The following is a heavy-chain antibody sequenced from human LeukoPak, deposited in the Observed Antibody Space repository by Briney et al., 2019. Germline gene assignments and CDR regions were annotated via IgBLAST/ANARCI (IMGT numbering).Heavy chain of an antibody. CDR1: GFTVSSNY. D-gene: IGHD2-15*01. CDR2: IYSGGST. Sequence: GGSLRLSCAASGFTVSSNYMSWVRQAPGKGLEWVSVIYSGGSTYYADSVKGRFTISRDNSKNTLYLQMNSLRAEDTAVYYCASGAFFTHFDYWGQGTLVTVST. J-gene: IGHJ4*02. CDR3: ASGAFFTHFDY. V-gene: IGHV3-53*01.